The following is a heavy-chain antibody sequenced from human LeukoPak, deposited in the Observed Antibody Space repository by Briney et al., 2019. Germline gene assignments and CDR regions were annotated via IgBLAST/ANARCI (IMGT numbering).Heavy chain of an antibody. CDR3: ARSVGSYGGLDY. CDR1: GGTFSSYA. J-gene: IGHJ4*02. D-gene: IGHD1-26*01. V-gene: IGHV1-69*05. Sequence: SVNVSCKASGGTFSSYAISWVRQAPGQGLEWMGGIIPIFGTANYAQKFQGRVTITTDESTSTAYMELSSLRSEDTAVYYCARSVGSYGGLDYWGQGTLVTVSS. CDR2: IIPIFGTA.